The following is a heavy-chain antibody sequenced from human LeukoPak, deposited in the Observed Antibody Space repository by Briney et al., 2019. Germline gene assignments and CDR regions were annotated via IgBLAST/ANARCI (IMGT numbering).Heavy chain of an antibody. Sequence: SETLSLTCTVSGGSISSGGYYWSWIRQHPGKGLEWIGYIYYSGSTYYNPSLKSRVTISVDTSKNPFSLKLSSVTAADTAVYYCARDCTYYDSSGYSRDDAFDIWGQGTMVTVSS. CDR2: IYYSGST. D-gene: IGHD3-22*01. CDR1: GGSISSGGYY. CDR3: ARDCTYYDSSGYSRDDAFDI. J-gene: IGHJ3*02. V-gene: IGHV4-31*03.